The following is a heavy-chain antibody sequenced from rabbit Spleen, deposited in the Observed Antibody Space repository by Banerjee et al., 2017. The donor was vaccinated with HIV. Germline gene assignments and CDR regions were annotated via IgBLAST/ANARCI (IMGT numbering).Heavy chain of an antibody. CDR2: IDSGSSGFT. CDR1: GFSFSAGYY. Sequence: QSLEESGGDLVKPGASLTLTCTASGFSFSAGYYMCWVRQAPGKGLEWIACIDSGSSGFTYFASWTKGRFTISKTSSTTVTLQMTSLTVADTATYFCARDTTETVGYDDYGDLYYAAMDLWGPGTLVTVS. CDR3: ARDTTETVGYDDYGDLYYAAMDL. V-gene: IGHV1S40*01. J-gene: IGHJ6*01. D-gene: IGHD2-1*01.